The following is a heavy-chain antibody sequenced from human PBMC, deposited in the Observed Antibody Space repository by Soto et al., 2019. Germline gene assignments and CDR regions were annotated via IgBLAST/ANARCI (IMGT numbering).Heavy chain of an antibody. J-gene: IGHJ5*02. CDR3: ATDRPYLVGYSGSSLGWFDP. Sequence: ASVKVSCKVSGYTLTELSMHCVRQAPGKGLEWMGGFDPEDGETIYAQKFQGRVTMTEDTSTDTAYMELSSLRSEDTAVYYCATDRPYLVGYSGSSLGWFDPWGQGTLVTVSS. V-gene: IGHV1-24*01. CDR1: GYTLTELS. CDR2: FDPEDGET. D-gene: IGHD5-12*01.